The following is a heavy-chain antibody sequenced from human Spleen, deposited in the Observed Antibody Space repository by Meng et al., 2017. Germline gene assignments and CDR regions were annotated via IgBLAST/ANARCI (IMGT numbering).Heavy chain of an antibody. CDR3: ARGRGVIRVRYYYGMDV. J-gene: IGHJ6*02. D-gene: IGHD3-10*01. Sequence: SLKISCAASGFTFDDYAMHWVRQAPGKGLEWVSGISWNSGSIGYADSVKGRFTISRDNAKNSLYLQMNSLRAEDMALYYCARGRGVIRVRYYYGMDVWGHGTTVTVSS. CDR1: GFTFDDYA. V-gene: IGHV3-9*03. CDR2: ISWNSGSI.